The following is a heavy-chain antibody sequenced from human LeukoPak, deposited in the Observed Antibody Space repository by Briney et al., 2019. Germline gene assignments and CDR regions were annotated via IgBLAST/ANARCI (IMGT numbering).Heavy chain of an antibody. D-gene: IGHD1-14*01. CDR2: IRSSGDTI. CDR1: GFSFGSYE. CDR3: TRDRSRAEDD. Sequence: GGSLRLSCAASGFSFGSYEMNWVRQAPGKGLEWVSYIRSSGDTIYYADSVKGRFTISRDNANNLLYLQMNSLRGEDTAVYYCTRDRSRAEDDWGQGTLVTVSS. V-gene: IGHV3-48*03. J-gene: IGHJ4*02.